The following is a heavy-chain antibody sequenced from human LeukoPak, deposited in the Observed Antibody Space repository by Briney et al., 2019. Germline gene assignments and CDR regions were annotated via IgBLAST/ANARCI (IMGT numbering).Heavy chain of an antibody. D-gene: IGHD6-13*01. J-gene: IGHJ4*02. V-gene: IGHV4-30-4*08. CDR1: GGSISSGGYY. CDR2: IYYSGNT. CDR3: ARDKAAAGEGLDY. Sequence: SETLSLTCTVSGGSISSGGYYWSWIRQHPGKGLEWLGYIYYSGNTYYNPSLKSRVTISVDTSKNQFSLKLSSVTAADTAVYYCARDKAAAGEGLDYWGQGTLVTVSS.